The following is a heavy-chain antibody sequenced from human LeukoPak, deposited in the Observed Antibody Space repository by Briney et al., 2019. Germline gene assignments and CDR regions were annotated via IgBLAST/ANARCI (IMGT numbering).Heavy chain of an antibody. V-gene: IGHV1-18*01. Sequence: VGTLNVSCTTSGYTFSSYGISWLRQAPGHGLEWMGWISRYNGITNYLQKFQGRVTMTTDTSTSSLHLEVRSLRSDDTAVYYCARDNGHKSVDYWGQGTLVTVSS. D-gene: IGHD2-21*01. J-gene: IGHJ4*02. CDR3: ARDNGHKSVDY. CDR2: ISRYNGIT. CDR1: GYTFSSYG.